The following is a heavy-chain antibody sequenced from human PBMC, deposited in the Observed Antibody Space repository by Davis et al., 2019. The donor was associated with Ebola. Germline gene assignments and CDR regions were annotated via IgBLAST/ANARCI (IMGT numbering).Heavy chain of an antibody. Sequence: ASVQVSCKSSGYAFTDYHIHWVRQAPGQGLEWMGWVNPNSGGTNYAQKFQGRVTMTRDTSINTAYMEVTRLKSDDTAVYYCARVFTSSDIVVPPDVIYGAFEIWGQGTMVTVST. CDR2: VNPNSGGT. CDR1: GYAFTDYH. CDR3: ARVFTSSDIVVPPDVIYGAFEI. V-gene: IGHV1-2*02. D-gene: IGHD2-2*01. J-gene: IGHJ3*02.